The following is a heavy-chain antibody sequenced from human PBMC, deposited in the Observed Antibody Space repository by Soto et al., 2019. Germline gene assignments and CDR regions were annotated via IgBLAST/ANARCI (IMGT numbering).Heavy chain of an antibody. J-gene: IGHJ6*02. Sequence: QVQLQQWGAGLLKPSETLSLTCAVYGGSFSGYYWSWIRQPPGKGLEWFGEINHSGSINYNPSLKRRVTISVDTSKNQFSLKLSSVTAADTAVYYCASGGYSYGNYGMDVWGQGTTVTVSS. V-gene: IGHV4-34*01. CDR2: INHSGSI. D-gene: IGHD5-18*01. CDR3: ASGGYSYGNYGMDV. CDR1: GGSFSGYY.